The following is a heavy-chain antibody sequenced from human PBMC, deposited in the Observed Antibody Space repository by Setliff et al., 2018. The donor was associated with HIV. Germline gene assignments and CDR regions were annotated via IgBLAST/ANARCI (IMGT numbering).Heavy chain of an antibody. CDR2: IYYSGST. J-gene: IGHJ4*02. Sequence: PSETLSLTCSVSGDSISSSSYYWGWIRQPPGKGLEWIGSIYYSGSTYYNPSLNSRVTISVDASKNQFSLKLSSVTAADTAVYYCARDGYSSSWYVISGSFDYWGQGILVTVSS. CDR3: ARDGYSSSWYVISGSFDY. V-gene: IGHV4-39*07. D-gene: IGHD6-13*01. CDR1: GDSISSSSYY.